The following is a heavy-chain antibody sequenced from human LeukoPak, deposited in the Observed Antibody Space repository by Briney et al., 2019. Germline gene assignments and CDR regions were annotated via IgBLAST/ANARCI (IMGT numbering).Heavy chain of an antibody. Sequence: GGSPRLSCAASGFTFGNAWMMMSWVRQAPGKGLVWVSHINSDGSTTTYADSVKGRFTISRDNANNMLYLQMNSLGAEDTAVYYCARANRRVSPDYWGHGTLVTVSS. V-gene: IGHV3-74*01. CDR2: INSDGSTT. CDR1: GFTFGNAW. J-gene: IGHJ4*01. CDR3: ARANRRVSPDY. D-gene: IGHD5/OR15-5a*01.